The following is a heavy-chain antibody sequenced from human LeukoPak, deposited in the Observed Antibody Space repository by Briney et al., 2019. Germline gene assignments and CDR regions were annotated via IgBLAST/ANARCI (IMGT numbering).Heavy chain of an antibody. V-gene: IGHV3-48*03. CDR1: GFTFSSYD. CDR3: ARVHTSVTTLDS. Sequence: PGGSLRLSCAAPGFTFSSYDLNWVRQAPGKGLEWISYISSTGLTIHYADSVKGRFTISRDNAKNSLFVQMNSLRAEDTAVYYCARVHTSVTTLDSWGQGTLVTVSS. D-gene: IGHD4-17*01. CDR2: ISSTGLTI. J-gene: IGHJ4*02.